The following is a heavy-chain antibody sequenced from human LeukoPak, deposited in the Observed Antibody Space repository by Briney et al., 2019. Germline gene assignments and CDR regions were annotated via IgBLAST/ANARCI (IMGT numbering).Heavy chain of an antibody. V-gene: IGHV3-30*03. CDR3: ARDRGAYCGGDCYLGFDY. CDR1: EFTFSSYA. J-gene: IGHJ4*01. D-gene: IGHD2-21*02. CDR2: ISYHGSNK. Sequence: GGSLRLSCAASEFTFSSYAMHWVRQAPGKGLEWVAFISYHGSNKYYADSVKGRFTISRDNAKKSMYLQMTSLTAEDTAVYYCARDRGAYCGGDCYLGFDYWGRGTLVTVSS.